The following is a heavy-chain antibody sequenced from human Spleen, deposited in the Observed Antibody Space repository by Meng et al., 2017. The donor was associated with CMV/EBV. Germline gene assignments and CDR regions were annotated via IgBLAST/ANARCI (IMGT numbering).Heavy chain of an antibody. D-gene: IGHD2-15*01. J-gene: IGHJ4*02. V-gene: IGHV3-74*01. CDR1: GFTFSSYW. Sequence: GGSLRLSCAASGFTFSSYWMHWVRQAPGKGLVWVSHIDTDGSTTNYADAVKGRFTISRDNAKNIVYLQMNSLRGEDTAVYYCARKTPFDYWGQGTLVTVSS. CDR3: ARKTPFDY. CDR2: IDTDGSTT.